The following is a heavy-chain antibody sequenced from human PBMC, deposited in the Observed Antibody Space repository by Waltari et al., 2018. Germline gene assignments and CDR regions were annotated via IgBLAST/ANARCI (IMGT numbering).Heavy chain of an antibody. V-gene: IGHV3-21*01. Sequence: EVQLVESGGGLVKPGGSLRLSCAASGFTFSSYSMNWVRQAPGKGLEWCSSISSSSSYIYYADAVKGRFTISRDNAKNSLYLQRNSLRAEDTAVYYCARRGLAAAGTSFDYWGQGTLVTVSS. CDR3: ARRGLAAAGTSFDY. J-gene: IGHJ4*02. D-gene: IGHD6-13*01. CDR1: GFTFSSYS. CDR2: ISSSSSYI.